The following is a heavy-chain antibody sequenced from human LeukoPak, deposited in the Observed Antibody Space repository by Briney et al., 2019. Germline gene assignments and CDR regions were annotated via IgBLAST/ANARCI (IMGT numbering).Heavy chain of an antibody. CDR1: GFTFSNYA. V-gene: IGHV3-23*01. D-gene: IGHD2-15*01. J-gene: IGHJ4*02. Sequence: GGSLRLSCAASGFTFSNYAMSWVRQAPGRGLEWVSAISGSGGSTYYADSVKGRFTISRDNSQNTLHLQMNSLRAEDTAVYHCARQLGYCSDGSCNFDSWGQGTLVTVSS. CDR2: ISGSGGST. CDR3: ARQLGYCSDGSCNFDS.